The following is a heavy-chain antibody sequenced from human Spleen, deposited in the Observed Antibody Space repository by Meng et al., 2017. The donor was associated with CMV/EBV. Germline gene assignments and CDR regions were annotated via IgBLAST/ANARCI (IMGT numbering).Heavy chain of an antibody. Sequence: GSLRLSCTVSGGSISSSSYYWGWIRQPPGKGLEWIGSIYYSGSTYYNPSLKSRVTISVDTSKNQFSLKLSSVTAADTAVYYCARDGYSSSWTPHSWFDPWGQGTLVTVSS. V-gene: IGHV4-39*02. CDR3: ARDGYSSSWTPHSWFDP. CDR1: GGSISSSSYY. D-gene: IGHD6-13*01. CDR2: IYYSGST. J-gene: IGHJ5*02.